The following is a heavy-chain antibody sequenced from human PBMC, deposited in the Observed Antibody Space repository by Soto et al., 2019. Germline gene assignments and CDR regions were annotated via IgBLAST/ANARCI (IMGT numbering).Heavy chain of an antibody. D-gene: IGHD3-10*01. CDR1: GGSISSGDYY. Sequence: SETLSLTCTVSGGSISSGDYYWSWIRQPPGKGLEWIGYIYYSGSTYYNPSLKSRVTISVDTSKNQFSLKLSSVTAADTAVYYCARASITMVRGVMYYYYGMEVWGQGTTVTVSS. CDR3: ARASITMVRGVMYYYYGMEV. CDR2: IYYSGST. J-gene: IGHJ6*02. V-gene: IGHV4-30-4*01.